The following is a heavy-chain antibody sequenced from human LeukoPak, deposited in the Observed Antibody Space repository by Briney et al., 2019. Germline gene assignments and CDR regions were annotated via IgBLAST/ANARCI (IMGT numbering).Heavy chain of an antibody. CDR3: ALDGYSSGWYGDY. V-gene: IGHV4-38-2*02. J-gene: IGHJ4*02. CDR1: GYSISSGYY. D-gene: IGHD6-19*01. Sequence: PSETLSLTCTVSGYSISSGYYWGWIRQPPGKGLEWIGSIYPGGNTYHNPSLKSRVTISVDTSKNQFSLKLSSVTAADTAVYYCALDGYSSGWYGDYWGQGTLVTVSS. CDR2: IYPGGNT.